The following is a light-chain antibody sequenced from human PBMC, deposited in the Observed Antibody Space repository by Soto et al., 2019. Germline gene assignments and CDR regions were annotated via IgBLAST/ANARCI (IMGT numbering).Light chain of an antibody. CDR3: QQYGDSPPNT. CDR1: HSVNSRF. Sequence: EIVLTQSPGPLSLSPGESATLSCRASHSVNSRFLAWYQHKPGQAPRLLIYAASTRATGIPDRFSGSASGTDFTLTISRLEPEDFAVYDCQQYGDSPPNTFGQGTKLEIK. J-gene: IGKJ2*01. V-gene: IGKV3-20*01. CDR2: AAS.